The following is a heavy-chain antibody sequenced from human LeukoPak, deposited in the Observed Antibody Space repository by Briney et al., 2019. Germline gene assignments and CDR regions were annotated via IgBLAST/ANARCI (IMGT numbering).Heavy chain of an antibody. CDR3: ATGYGDFRVEGRYFYS. Sequence: PWETLSLTCTVSDGSITNYDWSWVRQPPGKGLEFIGHVHYSGTTNYNPSLRSRVTISIDTSKKHFFLKLKSVTAADTAVYYCATGYGDFRVEGRYFYSWGQGTLVTVSS. V-gene: IGHV4-59*01. J-gene: IGHJ4*02. D-gene: IGHD4-17*01. CDR1: DGSITNYD. CDR2: VHYSGTT.